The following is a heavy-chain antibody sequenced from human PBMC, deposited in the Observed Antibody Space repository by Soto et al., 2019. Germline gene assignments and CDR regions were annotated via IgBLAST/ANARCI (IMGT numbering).Heavy chain of an antibody. Sequence: PSETLSLTCTVSGGSISSYYWSWIRQPPGKGLEWIGYIYYSGSTNYNPSLKSRVTISVDTSKNQFSLKLSSVTAADTAVYYCARVDYDSSGAIDYWGQGTLVTVS. CDR1: GGSISSYY. D-gene: IGHD3-22*01. CDR2: IYYSGST. V-gene: IGHV4-59*01. J-gene: IGHJ4*02. CDR3: ARVDYDSSGAIDY.